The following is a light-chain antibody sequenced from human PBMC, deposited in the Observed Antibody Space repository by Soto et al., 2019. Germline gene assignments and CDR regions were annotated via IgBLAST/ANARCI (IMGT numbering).Light chain of an antibody. J-gene: IGKJ2*01. CDR1: QSVTHNY. CDR2: GVS. V-gene: IGKV3-20*01. Sequence: EVVLTQSPGTLSLAPGERATLSCRASQSVTHNYIAWYQQKPGQATRLLIYGVSSGATGIPDRFSGSRSDTDFTLTIGRLEPEDSAVYYCQHYGSSPPMYTFGQGTKVEIK. CDR3: QHYGSSPPMYT.